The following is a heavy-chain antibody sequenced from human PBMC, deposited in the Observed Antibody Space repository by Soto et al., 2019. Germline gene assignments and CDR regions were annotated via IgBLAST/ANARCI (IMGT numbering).Heavy chain of an antibody. D-gene: IGHD2-15*01. CDR3: AGGQKDIVVVVAATSFDY. J-gene: IGHJ4*02. V-gene: IGHV1-69*13. CDR2: IIPIFGTA. CDR1: GGTFSSYA. Sequence: SVKVSCKASGGTFSSYAISWVRQAPGQGLEWLGGIIPIFGTANYAQKFQGRVTITADESTSTAYMELSSLRSEDTAVYYCAGGQKDIVVVVAATSFDYWGQGTLVTAPQ.